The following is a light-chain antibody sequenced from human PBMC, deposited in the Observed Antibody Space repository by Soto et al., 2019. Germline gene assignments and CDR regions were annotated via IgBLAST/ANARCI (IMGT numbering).Light chain of an antibody. CDR2: EVS. Sequence: QSVLTQPASVSGSPGQSITISCTGTSSDIGSYNFISWHQQHPGNAPQLMIYEVSNRPSGVSNRFSGSKSGNTASLTSSGLQAEDEADYYCSSYTTSTTHVVFGGGTKVTV. CDR1: SSDIGSYNF. J-gene: IGLJ2*01. V-gene: IGLV2-14*01. CDR3: SSYTTSTTHVV.